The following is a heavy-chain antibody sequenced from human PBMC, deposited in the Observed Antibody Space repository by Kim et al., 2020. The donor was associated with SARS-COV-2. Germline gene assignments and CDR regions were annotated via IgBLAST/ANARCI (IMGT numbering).Heavy chain of an antibody. J-gene: IGHJ1*01. CDR3: ARDYYDSSGYYYVYFQH. CDR1: GYTFTSYY. D-gene: IGHD3-22*01. CDR2: INPSGGST. Sequence: ASVKVSCKASGYTFTSYYMHWVRQAPGQGLEWMGIINPSGGSTSYAQKFQGRVTMTRDTSTSTVYMELSSLRSEDTAVYYCARDYYDSSGYYYVYFQHWGHGTLIPISS. V-gene: IGHV1-46*01.